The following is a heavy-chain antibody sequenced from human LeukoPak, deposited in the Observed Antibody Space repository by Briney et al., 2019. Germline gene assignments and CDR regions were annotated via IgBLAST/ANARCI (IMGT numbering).Heavy chain of an antibody. V-gene: IGHV4-61*02. D-gene: IGHD6-13*01. CDR2: IYTSGST. CDR3: VSVHSTTWYKYLQD. J-gene: IGHJ1*01. CDR1: GGSISSGSYY. Sequence: SQTLSLTCTVSGGSISSGSYYWSWIRQPAGKGLEWIGRIYTSGSTNYNPSLKSRVTISVDTSKNQFSLKLTSVTAADTAVYYCVSVHSTTWYKYLQDWGQGTLVTVSS.